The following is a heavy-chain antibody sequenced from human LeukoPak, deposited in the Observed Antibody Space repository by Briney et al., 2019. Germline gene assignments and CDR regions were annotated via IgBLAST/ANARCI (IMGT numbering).Heavy chain of an antibody. J-gene: IGHJ4*02. D-gene: IGHD5-12*01. V-gene: IGHV3-11*01. Sequence: GGSLKLSCAASGFTFSDYYMSWIRQAPGKGLEWVSYISSSGSTIYYADSVKGRFTISRDNAKNSLYLQMNSLRAEDTAVYYCARVGMGYSGYEAGADYWGQGTLVTVSS. CDR1: GFTFSDYY. CDR3: ARVGMGYSGYEAGADY. CDR2: ISSSGSTI.